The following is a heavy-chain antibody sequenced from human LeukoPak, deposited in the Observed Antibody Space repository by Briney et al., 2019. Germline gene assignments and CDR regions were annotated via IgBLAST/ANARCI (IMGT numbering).Heavy chain of an antibody. J-gene: IGHJ4*02. CDR3: ALINGDYYRTFDY. D-gene: IGHD4-17*01. CDR1: GVSISTTSYF. Sequence: SETLSLTRTVSGVSISTTSYFWGWARQPPGKGLEWIGTMYYQANTFYNPPLKSRATISVDTSKNQLPLRLTSVTAADRSAYYCALINGDYYRTFDYWGRGILVTVSS. V-gene: IGHV4-39*01. CDR2: MYYQANT.